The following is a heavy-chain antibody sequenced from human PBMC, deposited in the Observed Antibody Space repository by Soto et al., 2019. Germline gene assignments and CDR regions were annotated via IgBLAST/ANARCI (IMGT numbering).Heavy chain of an antibody. D-gene: IGHD6-13*01. CDR1: GDSLSSNSAA. CDR2: TYYRSKWYN. CDR3: ARGSYTSTWY. V-gene: IGHV6-1*01. Sequence: SQTLSLTSAISGDSLSSNSAAWNWIRQSPSRGLEWLGRTYYRSKWYNDYAASVKSRMTINPDTSKNQFSLELNSVTPEDTAVYYCARGSYTSTWYWGQGTLVTVSS. J-gene: IGHJ4*02.